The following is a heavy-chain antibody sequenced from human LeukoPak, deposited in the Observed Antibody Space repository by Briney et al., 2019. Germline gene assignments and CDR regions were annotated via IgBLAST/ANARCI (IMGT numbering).Heavy chain of an antibody. CDR2: IYHSGST. J-gene: IGHJ3*02. V-gene: IGHV4-38-2*02. D-gene: IGHD3-22*01. CDR1: GYSISSGYY. Sequence: SETLSLTCTVSGYSISSGYYWGWIRQPPGKGLEWIGSIYHSGSTYYNPSLKSRVTISVDTSKNQFSLKLSSVTAADTAVYYCARDFHRYCYDCGDYYTTFDIWGQGTMVTVSS. CDR3: ARDFHRYCYDCGDYYTTFDI.